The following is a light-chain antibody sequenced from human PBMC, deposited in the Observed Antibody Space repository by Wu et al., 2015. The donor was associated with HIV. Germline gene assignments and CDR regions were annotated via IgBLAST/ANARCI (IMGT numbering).Light chain of an antibody. J-gene: IGKJ1*01. CDR3: QQYGTSPPT. CDR1: QGISNY. Sequence: SXLSASVGDRVTITCRANQGISNYLVWYQQKPGKVPKLLIYGASTLQSGVSSRFSGSGSGTDFTLTISRLEPEDFAVYYCQQYGTSPPTFGQGTKVEIK. CDR2: GAS. V-gene: IGKV1-27*01.